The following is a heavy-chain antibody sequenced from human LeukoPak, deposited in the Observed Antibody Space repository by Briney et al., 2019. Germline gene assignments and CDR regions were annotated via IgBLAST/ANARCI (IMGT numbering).Heavy chain of an antibody. V-gene: IGHV3-9*03. CDR1: GFTFDDYA. J-gene: IGHJ3*02. CDR3: AKDIGDGYNSRGFDAFDI. Sequence: PGRSLRLSCAASGFTFDDYAMHWVRHAPGKGLEWVSGISWNSGSIGYADSVKGRFTISRDNAKNSLYLQMNSLRAEDMALYYCAKDIGDGYNSRGFDAFDIWGQGTMVTVSS. D-gene: IGHD5-24*01. CDR2: ISWNSGSI.